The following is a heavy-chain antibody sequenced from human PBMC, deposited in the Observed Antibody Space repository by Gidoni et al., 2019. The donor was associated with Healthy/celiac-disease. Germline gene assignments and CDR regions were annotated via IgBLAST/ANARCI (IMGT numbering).Heavy chain of an antibody. D-gene: IGHD6-19*01. CDR2: ISSRGRTI. V-gene: IGHV3-48*03. J-gene: IGHJ6*02. Sequence: EVQLVESGGGVVQPGGSLRPSCADSGVTFSSYEMNWVRQAPGKGLGCVSYISSRGRTISSADSVQGRFPLSRDNAKNSLYLHMNRLRAEDTAVYYCASSGWYVGMDVWGQGTTVTVSS. CDR1: GVTFSSYE. CDR3: ASSGWYVGMDV.